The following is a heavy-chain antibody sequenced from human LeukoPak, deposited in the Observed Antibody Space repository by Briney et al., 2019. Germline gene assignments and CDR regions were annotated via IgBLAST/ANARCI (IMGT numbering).Heavy chain of an antibody. Sequence: SETLSLTCTVSGGSISSGDYYWSWIRQPPGKGLEWIGYIYYSGSTYYNPSLKSRVTISVDTSKNQFSLKLSSVTAADMAVYYCARDYGGNYAFGYWGQGTLVTVSS. J-gene: IGHJ4*02. CDR1: GGSISSGDYY. CDR3: ARDYGGNYAFGY. CDR2: IYYSGST. D-gene: IGHD4-23*01. V-gene: IGHV4-30-4*01.